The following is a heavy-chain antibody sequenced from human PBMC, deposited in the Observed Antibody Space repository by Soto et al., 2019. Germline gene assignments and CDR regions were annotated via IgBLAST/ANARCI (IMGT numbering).Heavy chain of an antibody. Sequence: PWGSLKISCKGSGYSFTSYWIGWVRQMPGKGLEWMGIIYPGDSDTRYSPSFQGQVTISADKSISTAYLQWSSLKASDTAMYYCARRRLERGYYYYGMDVWGQGTTVTVSS. CDR1: GYSFTSYW. V-gene: IGHV5-51*01. D-gene: IGHD1-1*01. CDR3: ARRRLERGYYYYGMDV. J-gene: IGHJ6*02. CDR2: IYPGDSDT.